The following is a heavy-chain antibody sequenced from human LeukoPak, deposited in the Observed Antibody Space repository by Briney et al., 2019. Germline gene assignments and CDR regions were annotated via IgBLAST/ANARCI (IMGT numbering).Heavy chain of an antibody. Sequence: GASVKVSCKASGGTFSGYAISWVRQAPGQGLEWMGRIIPILGIANYAQKFQGRVTITADKSTSTAYMELSSLRSEDTAVYYCARDRRILGYCSGGSCEGYGMDVWGQGTTVTVSS. V-gene: IGHV1-69*04. J-gene: IGHJ6*02. CDR2: IIPILGIA. CDR1: GGTFSGYA. CDR3: ARDRRILGYCSGGSCEGYGMDV. D-gene: IGHD2-15*01.